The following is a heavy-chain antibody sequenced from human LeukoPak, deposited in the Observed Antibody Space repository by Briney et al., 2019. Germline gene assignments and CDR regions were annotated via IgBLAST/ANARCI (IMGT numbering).Heavy chain of an antibody. Sequence: SETLSLTCAVYGGPFSGYYWSWIRQSPGKGLEWIGEINHSGRTNYNPSLKSRVTISVDTSKNQFSLKLSSVTAADTAVYYCARGRASYDFWSGYLFDYWGPGTLVTVSS. CDR2: INHSGRT. CDR1: GGPFSGYY. D-gene: IGHD3-3*01. CDR3: ARGRASYDFWSGYLFDY. V-gene: IGHV4-34*01. J-gene: IGHJ4*02.